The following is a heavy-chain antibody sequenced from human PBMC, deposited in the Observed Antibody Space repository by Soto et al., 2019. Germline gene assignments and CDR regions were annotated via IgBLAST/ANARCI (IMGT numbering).Heavy chain of an antibody. Sequence: ASVKVSCKASGYTFTGYYMHWVRQAPGQGLEWMGWVNPNSGGTNYAQKFQGWVTMTRDTSISTAYMGLSRLRSDDTAVYYCARVLGIAAAGTPPYYYYGMDVWGQGTTVTVSS. CDR1: GYTFTGYY. D-gene: IGHD6-13*01. J-gene: IGHJ6*02. CDR2: VNPNSGGT. V-gene: IGHV1-2*04. CDR3: ARVLGIAAAGTPPYYYYGMDV.